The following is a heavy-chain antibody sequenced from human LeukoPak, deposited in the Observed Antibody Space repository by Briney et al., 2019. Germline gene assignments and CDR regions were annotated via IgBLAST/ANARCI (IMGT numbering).Heavy chain of an antibody. D-gene: IGHD3-10*01. Sequence: KPSETLSLTCAVSGVSFNDYYWSWVRQTPGKGLEWIGEINHSGYTNDSPSLKSRVTISMDTSRKQFSLNLRSVTVADTGIYYFTRMTSGQEYWGQGTLVTVSS. CDR1: GVSFNDYY. V-gene: IGHV4-34*01. J-gene: IGHJ4*02. CDR3: TRMTSGQEY. CDR2: INHSGYT.